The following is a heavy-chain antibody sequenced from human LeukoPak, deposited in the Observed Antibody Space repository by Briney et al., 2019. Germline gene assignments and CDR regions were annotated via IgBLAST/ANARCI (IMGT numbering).Heavy chain of an antibody. D-gene: IGHD6-13*01. V-gene: IGHV4-34*01. Sequence: PSETLSLTCAVYGGSFSGYYWSWIRQPPGKGLEWIGEINHSGSTNYNPSLKSRVTISVDTSKNQFSLKLSSVTAADTAVYYCARGRASKYSSSGGGYFDYWGQGTLVTVFS. CDR1: GGSFSGYY. J-gene: IGHJ4*02. CDR2: INHSGST. CDR3: ARGRASKYSSSGGGYFDY.